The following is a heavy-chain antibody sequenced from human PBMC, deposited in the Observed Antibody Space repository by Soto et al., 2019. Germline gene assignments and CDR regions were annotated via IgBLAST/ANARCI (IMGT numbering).Heavy chain of an antibody. V-gene: IGHV1-2*04. CDR2: INPNSGGT. J-gene: IGHJ4*02. CDR3: ACSCYARYYLDY. D-gene: IGHD2-15*01. CDR1: GYTFTGYY. Sequence: ASVKVSCKASGYTFTGYYMHWVRQAPGQGLEWMGWINPNSGGTNYAQKFQGWVTMTRDTSISTAYMELSRLRSDDTAVYYCACSCYARYYLDYWGQGTLVTVSS.